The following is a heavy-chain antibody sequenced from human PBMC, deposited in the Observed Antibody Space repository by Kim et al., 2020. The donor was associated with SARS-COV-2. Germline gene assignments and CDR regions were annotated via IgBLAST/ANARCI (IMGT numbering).Heavy chain of an antibody. CDR3: ARGWQLFD. CDR2: SNTKNANM. CDR1: GFSFSTYG. D-gene: IGHD1-1*01. J-gene: IGHJ4*02. V-gene: IGHV1-18*01. Sequence: ASVKVSCKASGFSFSTYGITWLRQAPGQGLEWIGWSNTKNANMDYAQNFQGRVTMTADTSTANTDTSTATAYMELRSLASYDTAVYYCARGWQLFDWGQGTLVTVSS.